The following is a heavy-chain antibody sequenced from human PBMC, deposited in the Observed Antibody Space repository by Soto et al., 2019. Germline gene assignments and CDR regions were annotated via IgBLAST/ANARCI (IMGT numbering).Heavy chain of an antibody. CDR2: ITQSGST. CDR1: GGSFSGYY. V-gene: IGHV4-34*01. J-gene: IGHJ4*02. CDR3: ARGPAYYGSGSEFDS. Sequence: PSETLSLSCAVYGGSFSGYYWRWIRQPPGKGLEGIGEITQSGSTDFNPSLKSRVTIAVDTSKNQFSLKLSSVTAADTAVYYCARGPAYYGSGSEFDSWGQGTLVT. D-gene: IGHD3-10*01.